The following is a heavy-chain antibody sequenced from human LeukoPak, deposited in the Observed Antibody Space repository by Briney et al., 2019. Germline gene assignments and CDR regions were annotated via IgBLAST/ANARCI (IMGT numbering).Heavy chain of an antibody. Sequence: GGSLRLSCAASGFTFSGYWMPWVRQAPGKGLEWVANIKQDGSEKHFADSVKGRFTISRDNAENSLYLQMNSLRAEDTAMYYCARGTIAAPGTDYWGQGTLVTVSS. CDR3: ARGTIAAPGTDY. CDR1: GFTFSGYW. J-gene: IGHJ4*02. D-gene: IGHD6-13*01. CDR2: IKQDGSEK. V-gene: IGHV3-7*01.